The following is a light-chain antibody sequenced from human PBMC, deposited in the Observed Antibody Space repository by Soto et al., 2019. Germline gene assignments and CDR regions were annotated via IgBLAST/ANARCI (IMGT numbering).Light chain of an antibody. CDR1: QSVSRK. CDR2: GAS. CDR3: QQYNNWPRT. V-gene: IGKV3-15*01. J-gene: IGKJ1*01. Sequence: EIVMTQSPSTLSVSPVERATLSFRASQSVSRKLAWYQQTRGQAPRLLMYGASTMATGVPARFSGSGSGTEFTLTISSLQSEDFAVYYCQQYNNWPRTFGQGTKVDIK.